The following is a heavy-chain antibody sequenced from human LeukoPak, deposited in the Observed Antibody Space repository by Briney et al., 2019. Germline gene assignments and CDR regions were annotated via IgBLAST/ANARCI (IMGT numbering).Heavy chain of an antibody. CDR1: GYSISSGYY. J-gene: IGHJ6*04. CDR2: IFHSGST. V-gene: IGHV4-38-2*01. Sequence: KPSETLSLTCAVSGYSISSGYYWGWIRRPPGKGLEWIGSIFHSGSTYYNPSLKSRVNMSVDTSKNQISLKLSSVTAADTAVYYCARASGSYGSGSYYYYGMDVWGKGTTVTVSS. D-gene: IGHD3-10*01. CDR3: ARASGSYGSGSYYYYGMDV.